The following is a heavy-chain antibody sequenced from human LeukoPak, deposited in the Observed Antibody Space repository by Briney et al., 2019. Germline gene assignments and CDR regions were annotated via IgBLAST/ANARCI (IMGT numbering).Heavy chain of an antibody. V-gene: IGHV1-69*06. CDR2: IIPIFGTA. Sequence: SVRVSCTASGGTFSSYAISWVRQAPGQGLEWMGGIIPIFGTANYAQKFQGRVTITADKSTSTAYMELSSLRSEDTAVYYCARVDSGYDSNGWYYYGMDVWGKGTTVTVSS. CDR1: GGTFSSYA. D-gene: IGHD5-12*01. J-gene: IGHJ6*04. CDR3: ARVDSGYDSNGWYYYGMDV.